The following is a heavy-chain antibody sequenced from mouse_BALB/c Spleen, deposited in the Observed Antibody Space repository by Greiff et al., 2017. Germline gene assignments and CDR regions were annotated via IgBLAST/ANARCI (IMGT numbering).Heavy chain of an antibody. V-gene: IGHV5-6-5*01. J-gene: IGHJ2*01. Sequence: VMLVESGGGLVKPGGSLKLSCAASGFTFSSYAMSWVRQTPEKRLEWVASISSGGSTYYPDSVKGRFTISRDNARNILYLQMSSLRSEDTAMYYCAIARYGNYYFDYWGQGTTLTVSS. CDR1: GFTFSSYA. CDR2: ISSGGST. CDR3: AIARYGNYYFDY. D-gene: IGHD2-10*02.